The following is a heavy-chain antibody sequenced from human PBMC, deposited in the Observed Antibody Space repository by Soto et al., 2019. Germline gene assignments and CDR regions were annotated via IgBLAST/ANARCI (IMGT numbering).Heavy chain of an antibody. D-gene: IGHD4-4*01. J-gene: IGHJ4*02. CDR2: INWNSAYI. V-gene: IGHV3-9*01. CDR3: AKGDSYSNYSPFDH. CDR1: GFTFDDYA. Sequence: EVQLVESGGGLVQPGRSPRLSCAASGFTFDDYAMHWVRQAPGKGLEWVSGINWNSAYIAYADSVKGRFTISRDSAKSSLFLQMNSLRTEDTALYYCAKGDSYSNYSPFDHWGQGTLVTVSS.